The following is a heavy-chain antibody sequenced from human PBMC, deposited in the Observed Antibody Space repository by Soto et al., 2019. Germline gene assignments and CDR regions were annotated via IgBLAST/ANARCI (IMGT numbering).Heavy chain of an antibody. D-gene: IGHD1-1*01. CDR3: ARGTTTSAFSAMDV. Sequence: QVQLVESGGGVVQPGRSLRLSCAASGFSFSYHALNWVRQAPGKGLEWVAVISYDGDNKYIAESVKGRFTISRDNSKNTVSLQMNSLRDEDTAMHFCARGTTTSAFSAMDVWGQGTTVTVSS. V-gene: IGHV3-30-3*01. CDR1: GFSFSYHA. CDR2: ISYDGDNK. J-gene: IGHJ6*02.